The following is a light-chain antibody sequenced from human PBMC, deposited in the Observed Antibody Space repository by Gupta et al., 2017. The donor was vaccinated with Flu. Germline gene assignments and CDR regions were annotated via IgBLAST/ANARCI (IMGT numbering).Light chain of an antibody. CDR3: QQSYSDVALT. J-gene: IGKJ4*01. CDR1: QNIRNY. CDR2: GAS. Sequence: DIQMTQSPHSLSALVGDRVTITCRASQNIRNYLNWYQHRPGRAPKLLIYGASTLQDDVPSRFSGSGSGTDFTLTIASLQPEDFATYYCQQSYSDVALTFGSGTRVDFK. V-gene: IGKV1-39*01.